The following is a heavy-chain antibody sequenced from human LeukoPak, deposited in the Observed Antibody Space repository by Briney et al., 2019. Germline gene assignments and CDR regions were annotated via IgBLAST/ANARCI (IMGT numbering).Heavy chain of an antibody. D-gene: IGHD6-19*01. Sequence: GTLSLTCAVSGGSISSGGYWSWVRQAPGKGLEWVSVISRNGAHPYYIDSVRDRFTVSRDNSKSIMYLQMNSLRVEDAALYYCTTPGDSGWYNHWGQGTLVTVSS. J-gene: IGHJ4*02. V-gene: IGHV3-23*01. CDR3: TTPGDSGWYNH. CDR2: ISRNGAHP. CDR1: GGSISSGG.